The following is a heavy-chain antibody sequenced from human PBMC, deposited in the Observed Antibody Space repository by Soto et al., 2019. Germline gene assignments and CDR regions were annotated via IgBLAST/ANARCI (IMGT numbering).Heavy chain of an antibody. CDR3: AASIFYYGMDV. Sequence: GDPLKISCQGSGYTFTNYWIGWVRQMPGKGLEWMGIIYPGDSDTKYNTSFQGQVTISADKSITTTYLQWSSLKASDPAIYYCAASIFYYGMDVWGQGTTVTVSS. CDR1: GYTFTNYW. V-gene: IGHV5-51*01. CDR2: IYPGDSDT. J-gene: IGHJ6*02.